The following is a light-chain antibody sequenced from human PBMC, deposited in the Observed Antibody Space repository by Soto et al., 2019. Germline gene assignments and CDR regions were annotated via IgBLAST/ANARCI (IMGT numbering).Light chain of an antibody. V-gene: IGLV1-40*01. J-gene: IGLJ1*01. CDR2: GNT. CDR1: TSNIGAGYD. CDR3: QSDDNTLSGPIYV. Sequence: QSVLTQPPSVSGALGQRVTISCTGITSNIGAGYDVHWYQLLPGRAPKLLIYGNTNRPSGVPDRCSGSKSATSASLAITGLQAEDEAIYYCQSDDNTLSGPIYVFGTGTKVTVL.